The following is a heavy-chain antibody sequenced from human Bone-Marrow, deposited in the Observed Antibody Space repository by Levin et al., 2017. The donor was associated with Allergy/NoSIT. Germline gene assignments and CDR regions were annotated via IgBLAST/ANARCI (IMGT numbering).Heavy chain of an antibody. CDR1: GFTLSTYW. V-gene: IGHV3-74*01. CDR2: ISPDGSDI. Sequence: GESLKISCGASGFTLSTYWMHWVRRGPGEGLVCVSRISPDGSDIRYADAVKGRFTISRDNPKNTVYLAMNSLRDEDTAVYYCVRGSSDWMGMDYWGQGALVTVSS. D-gene: IGHD6-25*01. CDR3: VRGSSDWMGMDY. J-gene: IGHJ4*02.